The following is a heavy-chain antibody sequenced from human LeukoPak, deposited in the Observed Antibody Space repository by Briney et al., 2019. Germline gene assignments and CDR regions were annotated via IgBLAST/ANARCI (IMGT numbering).Heavy chain of an antibody. CDR1: GYSISSGYY. CDR3: ARPGARGSVDY. V-gene: IGHV4-38-2*01. Sequence: SETLSLTCAVSGYSISSGYYWGWIRQPPGKGLEWIGSIYHSGSTYYNPSLKSRVTISVDTSKNQFSLKLSTVTAADTAVYYWARPGARGSVDYWGQGTLVTVSS. CDR2: IYHSGST. D-gene: IGHD3-10*01. J-gene: IGHJ4*02.